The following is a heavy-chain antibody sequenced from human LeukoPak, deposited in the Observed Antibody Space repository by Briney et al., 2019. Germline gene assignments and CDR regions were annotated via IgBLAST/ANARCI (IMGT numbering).Heavy chain of an antibody. V-gene: IGHV3-30*02. J-gene: IGHJ4*02. D-gene: IGHD3-10*01. CDR3: AKDGTYYYGSGTYYYFDY. Sequence: PGGSLRLSCAASGFTFSSYGMHWVRQAPGKGLEWVAFTRYDGTNEYYADSVKGRFTISGDNSKNTLYLQMNSLTAEDTAVYYCAKDGTYYYGSGTYYYFDYWGQGTLLTVSS. CDR2: TRYDGTNE. CDR1: GFTFSSYG.